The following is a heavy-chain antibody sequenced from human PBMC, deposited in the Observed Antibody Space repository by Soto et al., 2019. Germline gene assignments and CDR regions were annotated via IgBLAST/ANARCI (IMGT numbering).Heavy chain of an antibody. D-gene: IGHD1-26*01. J-gene: IGHJ4*02. Sequence: EVQLVESGGGLVQPGGSLRLSCEASGFMFSAYWMSWVRQDPRKGLEWVATISGGASDKFYVDSVKGRVTISRDDAKNSLSQQMNSLRDEDTAVYYCVREDWDRFDQGGQGTLVTVSS. CDR1: GFMFSAYW. CDR3: VREDWDRFDQ. CDR2: ISGGASDK. V-gene: IGHV3-7*01.